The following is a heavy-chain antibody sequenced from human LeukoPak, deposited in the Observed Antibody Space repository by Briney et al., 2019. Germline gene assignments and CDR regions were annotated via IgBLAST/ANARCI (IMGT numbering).Heavy chain of an antibody. CDR2: IYYSGST. V-gene: IGHV4-38-2*02. Sequence: SETLSLTCTVSSYSISSGYYWGWIRQPPGKGLEWIGSIYYSGSTYYNPSLKSRVTISVDTSKNQFSLKLSSVTAADTAVYYCARLVKIVGAYDYWGQGTLVTVSS. CDR3: ARLVKIVGAYDY. CDR1: SYSISSGYY. D-gene: IGHD1-26*01. J-gene: IGHJ4*02.